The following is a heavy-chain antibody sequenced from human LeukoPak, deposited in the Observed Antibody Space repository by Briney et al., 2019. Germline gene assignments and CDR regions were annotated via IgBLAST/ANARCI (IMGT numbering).Heavy chain of an antibody. CDR2: IYYSGST. Sequence: LETLSLTCTVSGGSISSGSYYWSWIRQPPGKGLEWIGYIYYSGSTNYNPSLKSRVTISVDTSKNQFSLKLSSVTAADTAVYYCARKPIVNSAWYYFDYWGQGTLVTVSS. V-gene: IGHV4-61*01. D-gene: IGHD3-22*01. J-gene: IGHJ4*02. CDR1: GGSISSGSYY. CDR3: ARKPIVNSAWYYFDY.